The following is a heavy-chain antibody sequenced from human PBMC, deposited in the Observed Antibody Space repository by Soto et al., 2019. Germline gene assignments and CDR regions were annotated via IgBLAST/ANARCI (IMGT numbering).Heavy chain of an antibody. CDR1: GGSISSSTSY. Sequence: SETLSLTCTVSGGSISSSTSYWGWIRQPPGKGLEWIGSINYSGRTYYNPSLKSRITISVDTSKNQFSLKLSSVTAADTAVYFCAKTGFWSDYRVADYWGQGTLVTVSS. J-gene: IGHJ4*02. CDR3: AKTGFWSDYRVADY. V-gene: IGHV4-39*01. D-gene: IGHD3-3*01. CDR2: INYSGRT.